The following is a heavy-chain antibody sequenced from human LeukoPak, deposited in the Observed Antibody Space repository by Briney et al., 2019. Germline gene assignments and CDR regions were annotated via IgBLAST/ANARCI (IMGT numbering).Heavy chain of an antibody. Sequence: PSGTLSLTCTVSGGAISSYYWSWIRQPPGKGLEWIGYIYYSGSTNYNPSLKSRVTISVDTSKNQFSLKLSSVTAADTAVYYCAGGRYYYDSSGYYWGQGTLVTVSS. V-gene: IGHV4-59*08. CDR2: IYYSGST. CDR1: GGAISSYY. D-gene: IGHD3-22*01. CDR3: AGGRYYYDSSGYY. J-gene: IGHJ4*02.